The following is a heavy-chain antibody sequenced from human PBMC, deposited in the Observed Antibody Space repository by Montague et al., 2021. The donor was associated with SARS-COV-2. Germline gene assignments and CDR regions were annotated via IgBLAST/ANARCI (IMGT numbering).Heavy chain of an antibody. CDR3: AKQGDQVLLEYWFDA. D-gene: IGHD2-2*01. Sequence: SETLSLTCTVSGGSISSSSYSWGWIRQPPGKGLEWIGCIYYSGSTYYNPSLKSRVTISVDTSKNQFSLKLSSVTAADTAVYYCAKQGDQVLLEYWFDAWGQGTMVTVSS. CDR1: GGSISSSSYS. V-gene: IGHV4-39*01. CDR2: IYYSGST. J-gene: IGHJ5*02.